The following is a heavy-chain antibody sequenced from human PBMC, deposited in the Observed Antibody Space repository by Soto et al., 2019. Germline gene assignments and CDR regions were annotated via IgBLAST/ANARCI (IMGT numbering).Heavy chain of an antibody. CDR2: TYYRSKWYN. D-gene: IGHD6-13*01. J-gene: IGHJ6*02. Sequence: SQTLSLTCAIAGDSVSSNSAAWNWIRQSPSRGLEWLGRTYYRSKWYNDYAVSVKSRITINRDTSKNQFSLQLNSVTPEDTAVYYCARDPGGGSSWYYYYYGMDVWGQGTTVTVSS. V-gene: IGHV6-1*01. CDR3: ARDPGGGSSWYYYYYGMDV. CDR1: GDSVSSNSAA.